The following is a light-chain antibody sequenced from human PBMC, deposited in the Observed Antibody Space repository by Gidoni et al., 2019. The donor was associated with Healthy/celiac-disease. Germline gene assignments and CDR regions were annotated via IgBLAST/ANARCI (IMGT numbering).Light chain of an antibody. CDR2: DAS. CDR1: QDISNY. Sequence: DSQMTQSPSSLSASVGDRFPITCQASQDISNYLNCYQQKPGKAPKLLIYDASNLETGVPSRFSGSRSGTDFTFTISSLQPEDIATYYCQQYDNLPSITFGQGTRLEIK. J-gene: IGKJ5*01. CDR3: QQYDNLPSIT. V-gene: IGKV1-33*01.